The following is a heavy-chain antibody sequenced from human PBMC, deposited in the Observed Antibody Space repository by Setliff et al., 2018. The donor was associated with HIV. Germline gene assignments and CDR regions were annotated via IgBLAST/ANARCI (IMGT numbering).Heavy chain of an antibody. CDR2: VSGYNGDT. Sequence: ASVKVSCKASGYTFSSYGISWVRQAPGQGLEWVGWVSGYNGDTNYAQNLRGRVTVTTDTSTTTAYMELRSLTSDDTAMYYCARDPPGNPWFFDYWGPGTLVTVSA. CDR1: GYTFSSYG. D-gene: IGHD3-22*01. J-gene: IGHJ4*02. V-gene: IGHV1-18*01. CDR3: ARDPPGNPWFFDY.